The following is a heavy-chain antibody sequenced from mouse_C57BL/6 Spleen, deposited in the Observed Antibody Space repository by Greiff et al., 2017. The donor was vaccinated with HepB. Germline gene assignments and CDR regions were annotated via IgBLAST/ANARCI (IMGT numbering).Heavy chain of an antibody. Sequence: EVHLVESGGGLVQPKGSLKLSCAASGFSFNTYAMNWVRQAPGKGLEWVARIRSKSNNYATYYADSVKDRFTISRDDSESMLYLQMNNLKTEDTAMYYCVRPYYYGSSYDWYFDVWGTGTTVTVSS. D-gene: IGHD1-1*01. CDR3: VRPYYYGSSYDWYFDV. CDR2: IRSKSNNYAT. CDR1: GFSFNTYA. V-gene: IGHV10-1*01. J-gene: IGHJ1*03.